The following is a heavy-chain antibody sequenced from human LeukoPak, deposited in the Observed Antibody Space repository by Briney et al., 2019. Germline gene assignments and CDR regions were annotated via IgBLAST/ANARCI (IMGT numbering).Heavy chain of an antibody. CDR1: GGTFSSYA. CDR3: ARDNRYSHGLGPPTSVFDY. Sequence: GSSVKVSCKASGGTFSSYAISWVRQAPGQGLEWMGGIIPIFGTANYAQKFQGRVTITADESTSTAYMELSSLRSEDTAVYYCARDNRYSHGLGPPTSVFDYWGQGTLVTVSS. CDR2: IIPIFGTA. D-gene: IGHD5-18*01. V-gene: IGHV1-69*01. J-gene: IGHJ4*02.